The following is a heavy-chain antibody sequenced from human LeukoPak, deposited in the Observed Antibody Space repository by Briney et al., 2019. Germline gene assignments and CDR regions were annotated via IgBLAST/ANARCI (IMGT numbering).Heavy chain of an antibody. CDR1: GFIFSSYE. Sequence: GGSLRLSCAASGFIFSSYEMNWVRQAPGKGLEWISYISSSGSTMYYADSVKGRFTISRDNAKNSLYLQMNSLRAEDTAIYYCASSSWYALDYWGQGTLVTVSS. J-gene: IGHJ4*02. CDR3: ASSSWYALDY. CDR2: ISSSGSTM. V-gene: IGHV3-48*03. D-gene: IGHD6-13*01.